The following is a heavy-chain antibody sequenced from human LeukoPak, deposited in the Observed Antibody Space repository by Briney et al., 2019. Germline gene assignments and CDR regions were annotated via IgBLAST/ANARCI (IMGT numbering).Heavy chain of an antibody. V-gene: IGHV3-74*01. CDR1: GFTFSSYW. CDR2: INSDGSST. J-gene: IGHJ4*02. CDR3: ARGDPTGLYDY. D-gene: IGHD3-10*01. Sequence: GGSLRLSCAASGFTFSSYWMHWVRQAPGKGLVWVSRINSDGSSTSYADSVKGRFTISRDNAKNTLYLQMNSLRAEDTAVYYFARGDPTGLYDYWGQGTLVTVSS.